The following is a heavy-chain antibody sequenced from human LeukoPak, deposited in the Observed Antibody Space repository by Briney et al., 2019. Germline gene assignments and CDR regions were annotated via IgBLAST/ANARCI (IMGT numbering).Heavy chain of an antibody. CDR3: ARGGGSYDY. CDR1: GFTFSSYW. CDR2: IKHDGSEK. J-gene: IGHJ4*02. V-gene: IGHV3-7*01. D-gene: IGHD3-10*01. Sequence: PGGTLRLSCAASGFTFSSYWMSWVRQPPGKGLEWVANIKHDGSEKYYADSMKGRFTISRDNAKNSLYLQMTSLRAEDRAVYYCARGGGSYDYWGQGTLVTVSS.